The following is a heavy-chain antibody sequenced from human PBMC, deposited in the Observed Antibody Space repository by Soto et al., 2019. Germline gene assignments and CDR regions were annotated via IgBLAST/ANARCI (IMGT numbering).Heavy chain of an antibody. V-gene: IGHV4-34*01. CDR2: INHSGST. Sequence: LSLTCAVYVGSFRGYYWSWIRQPPGKGLEWIGEINHSGSTNYNPSLKSRVTISVDTSKNQFSLKLSSVTAADTAVYSCARGSYSLIHQWGQGTLVTVSS. CDR1: VGSFRGYY. J-gene: IGHJ4*02. CDR3: ARGSYSLIHQ. D-gene: IGHD4-4*01.